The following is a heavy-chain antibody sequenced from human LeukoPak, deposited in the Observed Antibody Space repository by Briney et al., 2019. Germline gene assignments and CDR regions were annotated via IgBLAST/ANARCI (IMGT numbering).Heavy chain of an antibody. CDR1: GGTFSSYA. J-gene: IGHJ4*02. Sequence: APVKVSCKASGGTFSSYAISWVRQAPGQGLEWMGWINPNSGGTNYAQKFQGRVTMTRDTSISTAYMELSRLRSDDTAVYYCARASYYYDSSGYSGYYFDNWGQGTLVTVSS. V-gene: IGHV1-2*02. CDR3: ARASYYYDSSGYSGYYFDN. D-gene: IGHD3-22*01. CDR2: INPNSGGT.